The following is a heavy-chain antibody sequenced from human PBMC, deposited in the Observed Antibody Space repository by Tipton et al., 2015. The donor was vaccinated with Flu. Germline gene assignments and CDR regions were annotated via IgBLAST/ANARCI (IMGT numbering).Heavy chain of an antibody. V-gene: IGHV4-34*01. CDR2: INHSGST. J-gene: IGHJ4*02. CDR3: ARRLRRGYSGYVYFDY. CDR1: GGSFSGYY. D-gene: IGHD5-12*01. Sequence: TLSLTCAVYGGSFSGYYWSWIRQPPGKGLEWIGEINHSGSTNYNPSLKSRVTISVDTSKNQFSLKLSSVTAADTAVYYCARRLRRGYSGYVYFDYWGQGTLVTVSS.